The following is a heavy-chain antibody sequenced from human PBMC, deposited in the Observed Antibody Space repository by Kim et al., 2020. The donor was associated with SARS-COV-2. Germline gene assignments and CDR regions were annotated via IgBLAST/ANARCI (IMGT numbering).Heavy chain of an antibody. CDR2: INPSGGST. V-gene: IGHV1-46*01. D-gene: IGHD5-12*01. CDR3: ARVGIVATIPEYYFDY. Sequence: ASVKVSCKASGYTFTSYYMHWVRQAPGQGLEWMGIINPSGGSTSYAQKFQGRVTMTRDTSTSTVYMELSSLRSEDTAVYYCARVGIVATIPEYYFDYWGQGTLVTVSS. J-gene: IGHJ4*02. CDR1: GYTFTSYY.